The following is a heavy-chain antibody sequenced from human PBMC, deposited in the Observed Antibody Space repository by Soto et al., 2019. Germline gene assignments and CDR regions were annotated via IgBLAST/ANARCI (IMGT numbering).Heavy chain of an antibody. J-gene: IGHJ4*02. CDR2: INQDGSEK. D-gene: IGHD6-25*01. V-gene: IGHV3-7*01. Sequence: EVQLVESGGGLVQPGGSLRLSCAASGFTFSNYWMSWVRQAPGKGLEWVANINQDGSEKYYVDSVNGRFTISRDNAKNSLFLQMNSLRAEDTAVYYCAREKRANDYFDYWGQGTQVPVSS. CDR1: GFTFSNYW. CDR3: AREKRANDYFDY.